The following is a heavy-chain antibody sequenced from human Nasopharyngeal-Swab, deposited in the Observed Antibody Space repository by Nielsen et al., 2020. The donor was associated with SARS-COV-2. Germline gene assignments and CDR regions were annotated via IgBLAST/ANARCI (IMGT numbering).Heavy chain of an antibody. D-gene: IGHD6-13*01. J-gene: IGHJ3*02. V-gene: IGHV3-7*01. CDR3: ARGRGYSSSYDAFDI. CDR1: GFTFSTYW. CDR2: IKEDGSEK. Sequence: GESLKISCADSGFTFSTYWMSWVRQAPGKGLEWVANIKEDGSEKYYVDSVKGRFTISRDNAKNSLYLQMDSLRAEDTAVYYCARGRGYSSSYDAFDIWGQGTVVTVSS.